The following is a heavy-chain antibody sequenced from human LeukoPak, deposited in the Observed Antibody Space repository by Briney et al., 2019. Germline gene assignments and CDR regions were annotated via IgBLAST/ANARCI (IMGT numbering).Heavy chain of an antibody. D-gene: IGHD3-22*01. V-gene: IGHV1-8*01. CDR2: MNPNSGNT. CDR1: GYTFTSYD. J-gene: IGHJ4*02. Sequence: ASVKASCKASGYTFTSYDINWVRQATGQGLEWMGWMNPNSGNTGYAQKFQGRVTMTRNTSISTAYMELSSLRSEDTAVYYCARGPSTSSGYYYIGYWGQGTLVTVSS. CDR3: ARGPSTSSGYYYIGY.